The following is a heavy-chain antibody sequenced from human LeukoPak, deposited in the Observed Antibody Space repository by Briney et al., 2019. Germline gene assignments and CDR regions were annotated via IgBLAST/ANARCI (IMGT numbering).Heavy chain of an antibody. V-gene: IGHV4-34*01. J-gene: IGHJ4*02. Sequence: SETLSLTRAVSGVSFDDYYWAWVRQTPGKGLEWIGEINHSGSTNYNPSLKSRVTISVDTSKNQFSLKLSSVTAADTAVYYCARGGPATVDYWGQGTLVTVSS. D-gene: IGHD2-2*01. CDR2: INHSGST. CDR3: ARGGPATVDY. CDR1: GVSFDDYY.